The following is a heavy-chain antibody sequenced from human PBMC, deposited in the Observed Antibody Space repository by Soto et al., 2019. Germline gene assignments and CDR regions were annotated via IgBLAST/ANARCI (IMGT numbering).Heavy chain of an antibody. CDR1: GFSVGDNY. V-gene: IGHV3-66*01. CDR2: IYGGGAT. D-gene: IGHD1-1*01. CDR3: ARWTGTTFDY. Sequence: EVPLVESGGGLVQPGGSLRLSCAASGFSVGDNYMSWVRQAPGKGLEWVSIIYGGGATYYPDSVKDRFTISRDSSKNTLHLQMNSLRAEDTAVYYCARWTGTTFDYWGQGTQVSVSS. J-gene: IGHJ4*02.